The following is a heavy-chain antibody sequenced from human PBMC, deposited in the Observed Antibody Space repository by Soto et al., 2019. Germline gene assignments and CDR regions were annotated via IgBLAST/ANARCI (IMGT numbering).Heavy chain of an antibody. J-gene: IGHJ4*02. D-gene: IGHD4-17*01. CDR3: ARGGGTVWGFDY. Sequence: EVQLVESGGGLVKPGGSLRLSCAASGFTFSSYSMNWVRQAPGKGLEWVSSISSSSSYIYYADSVKGRFTISRDNAKNSLYLQMNSLRAEDTAVYYCARGGGTVWGFDYWGQGTLVTVSS. CDR2: ISSSSSYI. V-gene: IGHV3-21*01. CDR1: GFTFSSYS.